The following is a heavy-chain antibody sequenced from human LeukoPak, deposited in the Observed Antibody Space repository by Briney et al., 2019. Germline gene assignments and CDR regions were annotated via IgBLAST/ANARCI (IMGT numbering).Heavy chain of an antibody. CDR2: ISYDGSNK. D-gene: IGHD3-3*01. CDR1: GFTFSSYG. J-gene: IGHJ3*02. Sequence: PGRSLRLSCAASGFTFSSYGMHWVRQAPGKGLEWVAVISYDGSNKYYADSVKGRFTISRDNSKNTLYVQMNTLTPEDTAVYYCAKGGTIFGEVISIHDAFDMWGQGIMVTVSS. V-gene: IGHV3-30*18. CDR3: AKGGTIFGEVISIHDAFDM.